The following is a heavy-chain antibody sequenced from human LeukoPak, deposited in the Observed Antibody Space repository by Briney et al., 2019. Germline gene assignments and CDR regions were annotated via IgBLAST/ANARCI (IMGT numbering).Heavy chain of an antibody. CDR1: GGFMSTYY. CDR3: ARDRVGQQLVGRKYYYYYMDV. Sequence: SETLSLTCTVSGGFMSTYYWSWIRQPPGKGLEWIGYMYYSGSTNYNPSLKSRVTISVDMSKNQVSLKLSSVTAADTAVYYCARDRVGQQLVGRKYYYYYMDVWGKGTTVTISS. V-gene: IGHV4-59*01. CDR2: MYYSGST. J-gene: IGHJ6*03. D-gene: IGHD6-13*01.